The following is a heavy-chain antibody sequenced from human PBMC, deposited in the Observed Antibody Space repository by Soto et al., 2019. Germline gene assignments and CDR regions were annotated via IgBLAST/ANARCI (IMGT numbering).Heavy chain of an antibody. J-gene: IGHJ4*02. CDR2: IRQDGGQM. D-gene: IGHD3-22*01. V-gene: IGHV3-7*05. Sequence: EVQLVQSGGGLVQPGGSLRLSCVASRITFIGYWMSWVRQAPGRGLEWVATIRQDGGQMYYVDSVKGRFTISRDRAKNSLVLQRNSVKVADTATEYCSTTGGYWGQGILVTVSS. CDR3: STTGGY. CDR1: RITFIGYW.